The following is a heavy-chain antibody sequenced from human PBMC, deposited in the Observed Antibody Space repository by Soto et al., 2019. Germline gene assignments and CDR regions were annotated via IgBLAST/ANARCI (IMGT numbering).Heavy chain of an antibody. D-gene: IGHD3-3*01. CDR2: TYYRSKWYN. J-gene: IGHJ6*03. CDR3: ARGENYDFWSGYSSPFYYYYMDV. CDR1: GDSVSSNSAA. V-gene: IGHV6-1*01. Sequence: SQTLSLTCAISGDSVSSNSAAWNWIRQSPSRGLEWLGRTYYRSKWYNDYAVSVKSRITINPDTSKNQFSLQLNSVTPEDTAVYYCARGENYDFWSGYSSPFYYYYMDVWGKGTTVTVS.